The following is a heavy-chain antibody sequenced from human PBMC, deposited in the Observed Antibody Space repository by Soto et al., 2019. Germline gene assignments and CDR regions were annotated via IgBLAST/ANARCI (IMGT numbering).Heavy chain of an antibody. Sequence: QITLKESGPTLVKPTQTLTLTCTFSGFSLSTSGVGVGWIRQPPGKALEWLALIYWDDAKEYSPSLKSRLTIPKDTSKNQVVLKMTNMDPVDTATYYCAHKGGGDRILDYWGQGTLVTVSS. CDR2: IYWDDAK. D-gene: IGHD3-16*01. V-gene: IGHV2-5*02. CDR3: AHKGGGDRILDY. CDR1: GFSLSTSGVG. J-gene: IGHJ4*02.